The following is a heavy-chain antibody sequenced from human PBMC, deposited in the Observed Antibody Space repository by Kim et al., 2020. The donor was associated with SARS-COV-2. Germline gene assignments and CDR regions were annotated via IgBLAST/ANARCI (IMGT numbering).Heavy chain of an antibody. CDR2: ISGSGGST. Sequence: GGSLRLSCAASGFTFSSYAMSWVRQAPGKGLEWVSAISGSGGSTYYADSVKGRFTISRDNSKNTLYLQMNSLRAEDTAVYYCAKDPQSYSSGWYWYFDYWGQGTLVTVSS. D-gene: IGHD6-19*01. CDR3: AKDPQSYSSGWYWYFDY. CDR1: GFTFSSYA. J-gene: IGHJ4*02. V-gene: IGHV3-23*01.